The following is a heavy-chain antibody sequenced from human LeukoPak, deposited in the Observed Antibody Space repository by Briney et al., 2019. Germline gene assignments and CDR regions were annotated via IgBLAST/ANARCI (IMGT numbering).Heavy chain of an antibody. CDR2: INAGNGNT. CDR3: ARGRAQILRFLEWLPDRFDY. J-gene: IGHJ4*02. V-gene: IGHV1-3*01. CDR1: GYTFTSYA. Sequence: ASVKVSCKASGYTFTSYAMHWVRQAPGQRLEWMGWINAGNGNTKYSQKFQGRVTITRDTSASTAYMELSSLRSEDTAMYYCARGRAQILRFLEWLPDRFDYWGQGTLVTVSS. D-gene: IGHD3-3*01.